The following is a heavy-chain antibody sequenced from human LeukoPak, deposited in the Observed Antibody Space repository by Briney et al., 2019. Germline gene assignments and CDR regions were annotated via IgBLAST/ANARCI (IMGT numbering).Heavy chain of an antibody. D-gene: IGHD3-10*01. J-gene: IGHJ4*02. Sequence: SETLSLTCTVSGGSISSSSYYWGWSRQPPGKGLEWIGSIYYSGSTYYNPSLKSRVTISVETSKNQFSLKLSSVTAADTAVYYCARGGLASAMVRGASIDYWGQGTLVTVSS. CDR3: ARGGLASAMVRGASIDY. CDR1: GGSISSSSYY. V-gene: IGHV4-39*07. CDR2: IYYSGST.